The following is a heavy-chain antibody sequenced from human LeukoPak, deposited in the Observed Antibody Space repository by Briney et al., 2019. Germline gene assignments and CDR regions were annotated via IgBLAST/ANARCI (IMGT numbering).Heavy chain of an antibody. Sequence: PSETLSLTCTGSGGSISSFYWSWIRQPPGKGLEWIGYIYYSGSTNYNPSLNSRVTISVDTSKNQFSLKLTSVTSADTAVYYCARDADYYNLSGFSRLDIWGQGTLVTVSS. CDR1: GGSISSFY. V-gene: IGHV4-59*01. CDR2: IYYSGST. D-gene: IGHD3-22*01. CDR3: ARDADYYNLSGFSRLDI. J-gene: IGHJ4*02.